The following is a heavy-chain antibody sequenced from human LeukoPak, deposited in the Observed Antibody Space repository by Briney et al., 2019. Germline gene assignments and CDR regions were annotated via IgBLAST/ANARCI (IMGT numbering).Heavy chain of an antibody. CDR3: ARDGVEFYNWFDP. CDR1: GFTLSSYA. CDR2: INSDGSST. D-gene: IGHD2-21*01. J-gene: IGHJ5*02. V-gene: IGHV3-74*01. Sequence: GGSLRLSCAASGFTLSSYAMSWVRQGPGKGLVWVSRINSDGSSTTYADSVKGRFTISRDNAKNTLYLQMNSLRAEDTAVYYCARDGVEFYNWFDPWGQGTLVTVSS.